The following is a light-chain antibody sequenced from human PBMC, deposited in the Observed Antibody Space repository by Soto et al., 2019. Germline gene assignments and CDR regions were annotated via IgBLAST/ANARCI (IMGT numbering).Light chain of an antibody. CDR3: QQYGSSPWT. V-gene: IGKV3-20*01. CDR1: QSVTSSF. CDR2: GAS. J-gene: IGKJ1*01. Sequence: EIVLTQSPGTLSLSLGERATLSCRVSQSVTSSFLAWYQQKPGQAPRLLIYGASSRATGIPDRFSGSGSGTDFTLTISRLEPEDFGVYYCQQYGSSPWTFGQGTKVDIK.